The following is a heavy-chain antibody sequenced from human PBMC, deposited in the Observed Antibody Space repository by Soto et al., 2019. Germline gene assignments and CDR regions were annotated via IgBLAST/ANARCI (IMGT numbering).Heavy chain of an antibody. CDR1: GFTVSSKY. CDR3: AREAPMDV. CDR2: IWSAGLI. J-gene: IGHJ6*02. V-gene: IGHV3-53*02. Sequence: DVQLVETGGELIQPGGSLRLSCAASGFTVSSKYMSWGRQAPGKGLEWISVIWSAGLIYYADSVRGRFTISRDISKNILYLEMTSLRADDTAVYYCAREAPMDVWGQGTTVTVSS.